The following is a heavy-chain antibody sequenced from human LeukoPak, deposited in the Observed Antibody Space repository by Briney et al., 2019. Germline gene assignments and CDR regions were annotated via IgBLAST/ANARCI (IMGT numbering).Heavy chain of an antibody. Sequence: PGGSLRLSCAASGFTFNSYDMLWVCQATGKGLEWVSAIGTAGDTYYTGSVKGRFTISRDNSKNTLHLQMSSLRAEDTALYYCVKDRCDRTTCPEVWGQGTLVTVSS. CDR3: VKDRCDRTTCPEV. J-gene: IGHJ4*02. D-gene: IGHD2-2*01. CDR1: GFTFNSYD. CDR2: IGTAGDT. V-gene: IGHV3-13*01.